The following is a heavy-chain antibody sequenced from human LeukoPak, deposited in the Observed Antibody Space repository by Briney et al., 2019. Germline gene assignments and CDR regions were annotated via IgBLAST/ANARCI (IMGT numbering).Heavy chain of an antibody. Sequence: GGSLRLSCAASGFTFSSYSINWVRQAPGKGLEWVSYIGSSSSAIFYADSVKGRFTISRDNAKNLLYLQMNSLRAEDTAVYHCAKDGTSYSSGWPPFDYWGQGALVTVSS. CDR1: GFTFSSYS. D-gene: IGHD6-19*01. CDR3: AKDGTSYSSGWPPFDY. CDR2: IGSSSSAI. J-gene: IGHJ4*02. V-gene: IGHV3-48*01.